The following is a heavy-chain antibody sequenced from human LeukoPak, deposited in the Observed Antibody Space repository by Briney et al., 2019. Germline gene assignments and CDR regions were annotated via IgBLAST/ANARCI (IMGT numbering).Heavy chain of an antibody. J-gene: IGHJ3*01. CDR1: GFTFSSYA. V-gene: IGHV3-23*01. CDR2: ISTSGESA. Sequence: GGSLRLSCPVSGFTFSSYAMSWVRQAPGRGLEWVSVISTSGESAYYADSVKGRFTISRDNSKNTLYLQMNSLRAEDTAVYYCARDNAGLVKHLDAFDLWGQGTMVTVAS. CDR3: ARDNAGLVKHLDAFDL. D-gene: IGHD1-26*01.